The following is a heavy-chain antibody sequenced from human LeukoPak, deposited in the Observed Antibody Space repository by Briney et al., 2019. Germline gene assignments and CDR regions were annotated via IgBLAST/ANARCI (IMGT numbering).Heavy chain of an antibody. V-gene: IGHV3-64D*06. D-gene: IGHD1-1*01. J-gene: IGHJ5*02. CDR2: ITGNGGST. Sequence: GGSLRLSCSASGFTFSTYIMHWVRQAPGKGLETVSAITGNGGSTFYADSVKGRFTISRDNSKNTLYLQMSSLRAEDTAMYYCARQPEGTWFDPWGQGTLVTVSS. CDR1: GFTFSTYI. CDR3: ARQPEGTWFDP.